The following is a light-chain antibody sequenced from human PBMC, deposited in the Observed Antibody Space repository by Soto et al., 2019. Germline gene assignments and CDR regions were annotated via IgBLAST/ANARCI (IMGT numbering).Light chain of an antibody. Sequence: EMVLTQSPGTLSLSPGERATLSCRASQSVSSNYLAWYQQKPGQAPRLLIYGASSRATGIPDRFSGSGSGTDFTLTISRLEPDDFATYYCQHYNSWPPGTFGQGTKVDIK. CDR2: GAS. J-gene: IGKJ2*01. V-gene: IGKV3-20*01. CDR1: QSVSSNY. CDR3: QHYNSWPPGT.